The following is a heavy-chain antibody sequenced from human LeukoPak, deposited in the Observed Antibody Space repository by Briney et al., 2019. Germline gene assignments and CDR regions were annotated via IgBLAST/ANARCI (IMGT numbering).Heavy chain of an antibody. Sequence: GGSLRLSCAASGFTFSSYSMNWVRQAPGKGLEWVSYISSSSSTIYYADSVKGRFTISRDNAKNSLYLQMNSLRAEDTAVYYCASLPLIVGATPPAYWGQGTLVTVSS. D-gene: IGHD1-26*01. CDR3: ASLPLIVGATPPAY. CDR2: ISSSSSTI. J-gene: IGHJ4*02. V-gene: IGHV3-48*01. CDR1: GFTFSSYS.